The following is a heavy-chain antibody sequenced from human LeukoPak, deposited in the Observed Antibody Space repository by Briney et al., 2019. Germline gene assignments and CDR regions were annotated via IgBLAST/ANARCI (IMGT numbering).Heavy chain of an antibody. Sequence: GGSLRLSCAASGFTFSNYWMKWVRQAPGKGLEWVSSISSSSSYIYYADSVKGRFTISRDNAKNSLYLQMNSLRAEDTAVYYCASRTYYYYYMDVWGKGTTVTVSS. CDR2: ISSSSSYI. J-gene: IGHJ6*03. CDR1: GFTFSNYW. V-gene: IGHV3-21*01. CDR3: ASRTYYYYYMDV.